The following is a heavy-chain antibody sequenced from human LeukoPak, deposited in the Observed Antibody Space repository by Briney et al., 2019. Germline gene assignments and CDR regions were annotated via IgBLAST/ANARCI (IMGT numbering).Heavy chain of an antibody. D-gene: IGHD3-9*01. CDR3: ARDPLRYFDWFDY. Sequence: GGSLRLSCAASGFTFSNAWMSWVRQAPGKGLEWVSCISSSSSYIYYADSVKGRFTISRDNAKNSLYLQMNSLRAEDTAVYYCARDPLRYFDWFDYWGQGILVTVSS. V-gene: IGHV3-21*01. J-gene: IGHJ5*01. CDR2: ISSSSSYI. CDR1: GFTFSNAW.